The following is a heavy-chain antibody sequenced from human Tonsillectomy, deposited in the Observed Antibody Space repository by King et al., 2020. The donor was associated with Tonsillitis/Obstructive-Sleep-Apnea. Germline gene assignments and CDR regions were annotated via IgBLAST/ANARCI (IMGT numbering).Heavy chain of an antibody. D-gene: IGHD3-3*01. CDR2: IRSKAYGGTT. CDR3: TRHYDFWSGYYPLDAFDI. V-gene: IGHV3-49*04. CDR1: GFTFGDYG. J-gene: IGHJ3*02. Sequence: VQLVESGGGLVQPGRSLRLSCTASGFTFGDYGMSWVRQAPGKGLEWVGFIRSKAYGGTTEYAASVKGRFTISRDDSKSIAYLQMNSLKTEDTAVYYCTRHYDFWSGYYPLDAFDIWGQGTMVTVSS.